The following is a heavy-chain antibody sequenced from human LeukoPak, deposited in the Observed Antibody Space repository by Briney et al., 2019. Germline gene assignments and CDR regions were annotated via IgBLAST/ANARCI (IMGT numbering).Heavy chain of an antibody. V-gene: IGHV3-30*04. J-gene: IGHJ1*01. Sequence: GGSLRLSCAASGFTFSSYAMHWVRQAPSKGLEWVAVISYDGSNKYYADSVKGRFTISRDNSKNTLYLQMNSLRAEDTAVYYCARAASAEYFQHWGQGTLVTVSS. CDR3: ARAASAEYFQH. CDR2: ISYDGSNK. CDR1: GFTFSSYA.